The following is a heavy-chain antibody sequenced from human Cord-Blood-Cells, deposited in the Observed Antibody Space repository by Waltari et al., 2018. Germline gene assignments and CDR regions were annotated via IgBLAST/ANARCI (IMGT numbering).Heavy chain of an antibody. J-gene: IGHJ4*02. CDR3: ARAFQYSGYDFDY. Sequence: TFSSYGMHWVRQAPGKGLEWVAVIWYDGSNKYYADSVKGRFTISRDNSKNTLYLQMNSLRAEDTAVYYCARAFQYSGYDFDYWGQGTLVTVSS. D-gene: IGHD5-12*01. CDR2: IWYDGSNK. V-gene: IGHV3-33*01. CDR1: TFSSYG.